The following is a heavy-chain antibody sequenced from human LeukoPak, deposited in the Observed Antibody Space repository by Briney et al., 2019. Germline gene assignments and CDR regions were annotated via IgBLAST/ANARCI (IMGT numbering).Heavy chain of an antibody. Sequence: ASVKVSCKASGGTFSSYAISWVRQALGQGLEWMGGIIPIFGTANYAQKFQGRVTITADESTSTAYMELSSLRSEDTAVYYCARDERDGYNFFGYWGQGTLVTVSS. V-gene: IGHV1-69*13. CDR1: GGTFSSYA. J-gene: IGHJ4*02. CDR3: ARDERDGYNFFGY. CDR2: IIPIFGTA. D-gene: IGHD5-24*01.